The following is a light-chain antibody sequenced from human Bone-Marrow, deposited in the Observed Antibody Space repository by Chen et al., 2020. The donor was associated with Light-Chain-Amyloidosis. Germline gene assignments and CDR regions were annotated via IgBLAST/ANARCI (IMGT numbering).Light chain of an antibody. J-gene: IGLJ3*02. CDR2: DDS. CDR3: QVWDRSSDRPV. V-gene: IGLV3-21*02. Sequence: SYVLTQPSSVSVAPGQPATIACGGNNIGSTSVHWYQQTPGRAPLLVVYDDSDRPSGIPERLSGTNSGNTATLTISRVEAGDEADYYCQVWDRSSDRPVFGGGTKLTVL. CDR1: NIGSTS.